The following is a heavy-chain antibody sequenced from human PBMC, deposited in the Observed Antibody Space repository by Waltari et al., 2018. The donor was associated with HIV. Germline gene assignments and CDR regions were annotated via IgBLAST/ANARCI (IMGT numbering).Heavy chain of an antibody. Sequence: VQLMESGGGLFRPGGSLGLSCVVSGFTLDTFGMHWVRQAPEKGLEWVSSISSGGGYIYDADSVKGRFTISRDNAKDSLFLQMDSLGVEDTAVYFCARSIPNTADSRYYGMDVWGQGTAVTVSS. D-gene: IGHD3-22*01. CDR2: ISSGGGYI. J-gene: IGHJ6*01. V-gene: IGHV3-21*02. CDR3: ARSIPNTADSRYYGMDV. CDR1: GFTLDTFG.